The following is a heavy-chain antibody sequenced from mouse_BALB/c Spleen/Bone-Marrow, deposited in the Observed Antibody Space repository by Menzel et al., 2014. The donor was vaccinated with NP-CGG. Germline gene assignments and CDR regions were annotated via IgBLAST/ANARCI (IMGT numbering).Heavy chain of an antibody. CDR1: GYSPXDYD. Sequence: VQLQQSGPELVKPGNLVKISCKASGYSPXDYDINWVKQRPGQGLEWIGWIYPGDGSTKYNEKFKGKATLTADRSSSTAYMQLSSLTSESSAVYFCARGGIGRSLDYWGQGTSVTVSS. V-gene: IGHV1S56*01. CDR3: ARGGIGRSLDY. J-gene: IGHJ4*01. CDR2: IYPGDGST. D-gene: IGHD3-3*01.